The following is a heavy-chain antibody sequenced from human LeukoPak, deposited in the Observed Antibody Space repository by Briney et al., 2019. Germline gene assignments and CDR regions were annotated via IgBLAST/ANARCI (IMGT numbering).Heavy chain of an antibody. CDR3: ARDKNPEWLTVVGYYFDY. J-gene: IGHJ4*02. CDR2: INPNGGTT. Sequence: ASVKVSCKASGYTFTSYYMHWVRQAPGQGLEWMAIINPNGGTTSYAQKFQGRVTMTRDTSTSTVYMELIGLRSEDTAVYYCARDKNPEWLTVVGYYFDYWGQGTLVSVSS. V-gene: IGHV1-46*01. CDR1: GYTFTSYY. D-gene: IGHD3-3*01.